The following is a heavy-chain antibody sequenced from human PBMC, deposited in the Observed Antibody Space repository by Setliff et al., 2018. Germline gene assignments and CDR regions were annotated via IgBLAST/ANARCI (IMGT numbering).Heavy chain of an antibody. D-gene: IGHD3-22*01. V-gene: IGHV1-46*01. J-gene: IGHJ4*02. Sequence: ASVKVSCKASGGTFSSYGISWVRQAPGQGPEWMGIINPSGGSTRYAQKLQGRVTMTRDTSTSTVYMELSSLRSEDTAVYYCARDRGYYYDSSGSSLDYWGQGTLVTVSS. CDR2: INPSGGST. CDR3: ARDRGYYYDSSGSSLDY. CDR1: GGTFSSYG.